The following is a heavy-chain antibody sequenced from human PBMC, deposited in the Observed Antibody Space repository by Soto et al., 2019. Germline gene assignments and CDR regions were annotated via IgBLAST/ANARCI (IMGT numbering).Heavy chain of an antibody. CDR3: ARGRYCLTGRCFPNWFDS. V-gene: IGHV4-30-4*01. Sequence: SETLSLTXSVSGDSISTVDYFWAWIRQPPGQALEYIGYIYKSTTTYYNPSFESRVAISLDTSKSQFSLTVTSVTAADTAVYFCARGRYCLTGRCFPNWFDSWGQGTLVTVSS. CDR2: IYKSTTT. J-gene: IGHJ5*01. CDR1: GDSISTVDYF. D-gene: IGHD2-15*01.